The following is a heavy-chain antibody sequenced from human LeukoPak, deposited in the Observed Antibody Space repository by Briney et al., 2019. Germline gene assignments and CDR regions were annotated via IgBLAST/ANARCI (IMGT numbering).Heavy chain of an antibody. CDR1: GFIFDDYG. J-gene: IGHJ4*02. Sequence: GGSLRLSCAASGFIFDDYGMSWVRHAPGKGLEWVSSINWSGGSTGYADSVKGRLTISRDKAKNSLCLQMSSLRAEDTALYYCARGRRGADYWGQGTLVTVSS. V-gene: IGHV3-20*04. CDR3: ARGRRGADY. D-gene: IGHD3-16*01. CDR2: INWSGGST.